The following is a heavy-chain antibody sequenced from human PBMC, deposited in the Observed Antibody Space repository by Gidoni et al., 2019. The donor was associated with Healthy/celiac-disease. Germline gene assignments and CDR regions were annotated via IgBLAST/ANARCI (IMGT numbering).Heavy chain of an antibody. Sequence: QVQLVESGGGVVQPGRSLSLSCAASGFTFSSYAMHWVRQAPGKGLEWVAVISYDGSNKYYADSVKGRFTISRDNSKNTLYLQMNSLRAEDTAVYYCARVSYSSSWSGFLFYPLDYWGQGTLVTVSS. V-gene: IGHV3-30-3*01. D-gene: IGHD6-13*01. CDR1: GFTFSSYA. J-gene: IGHJ4*02. CDR2: ISYDGSNK. CDR3: ARVSYSSSWSGFLFYPLDY.